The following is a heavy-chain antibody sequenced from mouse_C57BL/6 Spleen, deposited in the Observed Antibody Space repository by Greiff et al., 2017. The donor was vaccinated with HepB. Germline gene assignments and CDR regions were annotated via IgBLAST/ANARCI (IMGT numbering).Heavy chain of an antibody. CDR3: TGGGYYTYYAMDY. V-gene: IGHV6-3*01. CDR1: GFTFSNYW. J-gene: IGHJ4*01. Sequence: EVHLVESGGGLVQPGGSMKLSCVASGFTFSNYWMNWVRQSPEKGLEWVAQIRLKSDNYATHYAESVKGRFTISRDDSKSRVYLQMNNLRAEDTGIYYCTGGGYYTYYAMDYWGQGTSVTVSS. CDR2: IRLKSDNYAT. D-gene: IGHD2-3*01.